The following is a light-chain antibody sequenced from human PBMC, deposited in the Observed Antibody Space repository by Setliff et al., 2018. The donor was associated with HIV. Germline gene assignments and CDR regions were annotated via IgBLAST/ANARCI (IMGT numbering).Light chain of an antibody. V-gene: IGLV2-14*01. J-gene: IGLJ1*01. CDR1: SSDVGGYNY. CDR2: DVS. Sequence: QSVLTQPASVSGSPGQSITFSCTGTSSDVGGYNYVAWYQQHPGKAPKLMIYDVSKWPSGVSNRFSGSKSGNPASLTISGLQTEDEADYYCSSYTSSSTYVFGTGTKVTVL. CDR3: SSYTSSSTYV.